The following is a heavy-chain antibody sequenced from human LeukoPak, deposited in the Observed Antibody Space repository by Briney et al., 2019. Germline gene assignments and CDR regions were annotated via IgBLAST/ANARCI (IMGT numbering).Heavy chain of an antibody. CDR3: ASADILTGYSSPFGY. Sequence: SETLSLTCTVSGGSISSYYWSWIRRPPGKGLEWIGYIYYSGSTNYNPSLKSRVTISVDTSKNQFSLKLSSVTAADTAVYYCASADILTGYSSPFGYWGQGTLVTVSS. V-gene: IGHV4-59*01. CDR2: IYYSGST. CDR1: GGSISSYY. D-gene: IGHD3-9*01. J-gene: IGHJ4*02.